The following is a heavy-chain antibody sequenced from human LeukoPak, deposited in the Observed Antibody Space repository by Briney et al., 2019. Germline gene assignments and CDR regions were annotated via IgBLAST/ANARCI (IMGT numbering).Heavy chain of an antibody. D-gene: IGHD6-13*01. V-gene: IGHV3-23*01. Sequence: GGSLRLSCAASGFTFGSYAMSWVRLAPGKGLEWVSAISGSGGSTYYADSVKGRFTISRDNSKNTLYLQMNSLRAEDTAVYYCAKDRDSSSWLAFDIWGQGTMVTVSS. CDR1: GFTFGSYA. CDR2: ISGSGGST. CDR3: AKDRDSSSWLAFDI. J-gene: IGHJ3*02.